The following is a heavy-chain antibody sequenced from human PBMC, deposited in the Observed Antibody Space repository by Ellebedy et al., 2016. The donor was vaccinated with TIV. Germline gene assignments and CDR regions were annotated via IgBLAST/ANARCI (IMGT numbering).Heavy chain of an antibody. CDR3: AKDTQIKWFVS. J-gene: IGHJ5*01. Sequence: MPSETLSLTCLVSGSSINTGSYWGWLRQPPGKGLEWVGTIYDGGTTIYNPSLEIRLTMSMDTSKNQFSLSLTSVTAADTAVYYCAKDTQIKWFVSWGQGLLVTVSS. CDR1: GSSINTGSY. CDR2: IYDGGTT. V-gene: IGHV4-38-2*01.